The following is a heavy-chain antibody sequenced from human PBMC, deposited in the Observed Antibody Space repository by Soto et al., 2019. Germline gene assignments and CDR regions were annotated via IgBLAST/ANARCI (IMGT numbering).Heavy chain of an antibody. D-gene: IGHD3-10*01. J-gene: IGHJ6*02. CDR2: ISHDGGT. CDR1: GGSFDDFY. Sequence: ETLSLTCAFYGGSFDDFYWSWVRQSPGKGLEWVGEISHDGGTNYSPSLASRVSISVDTSKNQFSLHLRSVTAADTGLYYCARGQLVWYGDLTPYHRDMDVWGQGTTVTVSS. V-gene: IGHV4-34*01. CDR3: ARGQLVWYGDLTPYHRDMDV.